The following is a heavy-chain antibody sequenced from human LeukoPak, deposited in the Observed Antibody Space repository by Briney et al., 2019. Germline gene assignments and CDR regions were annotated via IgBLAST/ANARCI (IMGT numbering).Heavy chain of an antibody. CDR3: AKAFSSGWSPFDY. V-gene: IGHV3-23*01. J-gene: IGHJ4*02. CDR2: FRGAEGGT. Sequence: PGGSLRLSCAASGFTINTFTVNWVRQAPGKGLEWVSTFRGAEGGTYYADSVKGRFTISRDNFENTLYLQMNYLREEDTALYYCAKAFSSGWSPFDYWGQGALVTVSS. CDR1: GFTINTFT. D-gene: IGHD6-19*01.